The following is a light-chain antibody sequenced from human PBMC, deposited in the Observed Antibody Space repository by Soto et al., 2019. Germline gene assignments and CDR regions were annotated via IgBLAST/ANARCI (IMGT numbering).Light chain of an antibody. CDR2: GAS. Sequence: EIVLTQSPGTLSLSPGERATLSCRASQSVSSSYLAWYQQKPGQAPRLLIYGASSRATGIPXXXXXXGXXTXXXXXXXXXXPXXXAVYYCQQYGSSPALTFGGGTKVEX. CDR3: QQYGSSPALT. J-gene: IGKJ4*01. CDR1: QSVSSSY. V-gene: IGKV3-20*01.